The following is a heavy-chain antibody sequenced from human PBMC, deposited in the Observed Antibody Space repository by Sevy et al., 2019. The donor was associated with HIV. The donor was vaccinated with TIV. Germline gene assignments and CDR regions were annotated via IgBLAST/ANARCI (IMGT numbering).Heavy chain of an antibody. J-gene: IGHJ4*02. CDR2: ISYNGRNQ. CDR1: GFSLSDHA. V-gene: IGHV3-30*04. CDR3: ARFVGYCSGGRCSIIDF. D-gene: IGHD2-15*01. Sequence: GESLNISCAASGFSLSDHAVSWVRQTPGKGLEWLAVISYNGRNQYYADSVKGRFTISKDDSKNTLYLKLRSLRAEDTAVYYCARFVGYCSGGRCSIIDFWGQGTLVTVSS.